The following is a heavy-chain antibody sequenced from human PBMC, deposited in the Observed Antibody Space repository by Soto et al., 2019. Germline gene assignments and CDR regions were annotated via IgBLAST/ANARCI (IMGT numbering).Heavy chain of an antibody. Sequence: QVQLVQSGGEVKKPGASVKVSCKASGYTSIKYGISWVRQAPGQGPEWVGWISPYNGNTYYAQNLQGRVTVTRDTPTSTAYMELRSLRSDDTAVYYCATTGGYCTQGVCYDFWGQGTLVTVSS. J-gene: IGHJ4*02. CDR1: GYTSIKYG. CDR2: ISPYNGNT. D-gene: IGHD2-8*01. V-gene: IGHV1-18*01. CDR3: ATTGGYCTQGVCYDF.